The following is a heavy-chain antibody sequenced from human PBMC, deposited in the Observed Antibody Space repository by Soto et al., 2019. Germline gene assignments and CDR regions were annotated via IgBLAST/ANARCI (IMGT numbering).Heavy chain of an antibody. V-gene: IGHV1-46*01. J-gene: IGHJ4*02. D-gene: IGHD3-22*01. CDR1: GYIFTNHY. CDR3: ATADYYDSSGFYYDC. CDR2: INPSGGST. Sequence: QVQLVQSGAEVKKPGASVKVSCKASGYIFTNHYIHWVRQAPGQGLEWMGIINPSGGSTNYLQKFQGGITMTRDTSTSTVYMELSSLRSENTAVSFCATADYYDSSGFYYDCWGQGSLVTVSS.